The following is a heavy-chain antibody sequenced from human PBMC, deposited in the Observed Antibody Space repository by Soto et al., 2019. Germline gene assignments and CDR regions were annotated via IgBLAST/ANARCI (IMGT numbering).Heavy chain of an antibody. J-gene: IGHJ3*02. D-gene: IGHD2-2*01. CDR1: GYMFTSHG. CDR2: ISAYNGDT. CDR3: ARYHLQFKDAFDI. Sequence: GASVKVSCKASGYMFTSHGISWVRQAPGQGLEWMGWISAYNGDTNYVEKFQGRVTMTTDTSTSTGYMELRSLRPDDTAVYYCARYHLQFKDAFDIWGQGTMVTVSS. V-gene: IGHV1-18*01.